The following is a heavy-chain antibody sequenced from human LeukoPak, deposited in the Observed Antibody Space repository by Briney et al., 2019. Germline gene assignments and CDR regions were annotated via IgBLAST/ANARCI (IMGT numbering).Heavy chain of an antibody. CDR1: GSTFSSYS. CDR2: ISSSSSYI. D-gene: IGHD3-22*01. J-gene: IGHJ3*02. V-gene: IGHV3-21*01. CDR3: AREADDAYYYDSSGYYHDAFDI. Sequence: GGSLRLSCAASGSTFSSYSMNWVRQAPGKGLEWVSSISSSSSYIYYADSVKGRFTISRDNAKNSLYLQMNSLRAEDTAVYYCAREADDAYYYDSSGYYHDAFDIWGQGTMVTVSS.